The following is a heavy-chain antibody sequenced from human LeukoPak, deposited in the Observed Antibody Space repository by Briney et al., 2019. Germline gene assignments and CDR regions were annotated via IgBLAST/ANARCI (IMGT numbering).Heavy chain of an antibody. CDR1: GFTFSDYS. CDR3: ARDYKYAFDN. V-gene: IGHV3-48*01. Sequence: GGSLRLSCAASGFTFSDYSMNWVRQAPGKGLEWISYIGIDSGNTNYADSVKGRVTISGDKAKNSLYLQMNSLRVEDTAVYYCARDYKYAFDNWGQGTLVTVSS. D-gene: IGHD5-24*01. J-gene: IGHJ4*02. CDR2: IGIDSGNT.